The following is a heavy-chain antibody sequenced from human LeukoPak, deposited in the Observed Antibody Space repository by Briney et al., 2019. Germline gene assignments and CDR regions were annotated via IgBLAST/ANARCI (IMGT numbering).Heavy chain of an antibody. Sequence: SETLSLTCAVYGGSFSSYYWSWIRQPPGKGLEWIGEINHSGSTNYNPSLKSRVTISVDTSKNQFSLKLSSVTAADMAVYYCARAGYSSSWYFDYWGQGTLVTVSS. CDR2: INHSGST. V-gene: IGHV4-34*01. CDR1: GGSFSSYY. J-gene: IGHJ4*02. CDR3: ARAGYSSSWYFDY. D-gene: IGHD6-13*01.